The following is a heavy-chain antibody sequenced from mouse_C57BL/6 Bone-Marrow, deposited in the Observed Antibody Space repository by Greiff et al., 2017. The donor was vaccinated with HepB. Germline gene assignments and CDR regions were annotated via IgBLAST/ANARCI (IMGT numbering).Heavy chain of an antibody. CDR2: IYPRSGNT. CDR1: GYTFTSYG. Sequence: VKLMESGAELARPGASVKLSCKASGYTFTSYGISWVKQRTGQGLEWIGEIYPRSGNTYYNEKFKGKATLTADKSSSTAYMELRSLTSEDSAVYFCARPLLRHYAMDYWGQGTSVTVSS. V-gene: IGHV1-81*01. D-gene: IGHD1-2*01. CDR3: ARPLLRHYAMDY. J-gene: IGHJ4*01.